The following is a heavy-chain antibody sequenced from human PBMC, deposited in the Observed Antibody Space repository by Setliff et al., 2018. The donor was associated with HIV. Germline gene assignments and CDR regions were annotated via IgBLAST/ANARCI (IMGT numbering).Heavy chain of an antibody. D-gene: IGHD3-10*01. CDR2: IYTSGST. CDR1: GGSISSGIYY. Sequence: SETLSLTCTVSGGSISSGIYYWIWIRQPAGKGLEWIGHIYTSGSTNYNPSLKSRVTISVDTSKNQFSLRVKSVTAGDTGLYFCARRRGPMVRGVDPAPSFFFDYWGQGTPVTVSS. CDR3: ARRRGPMVRGVDPAPSFFFDY. V-gene: IGHV4-61*09. J-gene: IGHJ4*02.